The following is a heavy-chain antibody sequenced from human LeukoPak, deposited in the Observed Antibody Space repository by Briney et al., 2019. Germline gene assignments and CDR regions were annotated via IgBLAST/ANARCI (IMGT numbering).Heavy chain of an antibody. CDR2: IRYDGSNK. Sequence: GGSLRLSCAASGFIFSSHGMHWVRQAPGKGLEWVAFIRYDGSNKYYADSVKGRFTISRDDSKNTLYLQMNSLRAEDTAAYYCAKGYYFDILSGYSSLDSWGQGTLVTVSS. D-gene: IGHD3-9*01. CDR1: GFIFSSHG. J-gene: IGHJ4*02. CDR3: AKGYYFDILSGYSSLDS. V-gene: IGHV3-30*02.